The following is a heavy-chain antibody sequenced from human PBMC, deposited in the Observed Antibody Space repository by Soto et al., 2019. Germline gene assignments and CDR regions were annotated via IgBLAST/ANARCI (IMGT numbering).Heavy chain of an antibody. CDR1: GGSISVGGYY. V-gene: IGHV4-31*03. Sequence: SETLCLTCTVAGGSISVGGYYWSCIRQHPGKGLEWIGYIYYSGSTYYNPSLKSRVTISVDTSKNQFSLKLSSVTAADTAVYYCARSPDWGSSPNWSDPWCQGTLVTVSS. CDR2: IYYSGST. J-gene: IGHJ5*02. CDR3: ARSPDWGSSPNWSDP. D-gene: IGHD7-27*01.